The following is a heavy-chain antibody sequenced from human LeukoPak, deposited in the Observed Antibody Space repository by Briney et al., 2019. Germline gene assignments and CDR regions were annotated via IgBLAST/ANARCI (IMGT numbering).Heavy chain of an antibody. CDR1: GVTFSSSW. CDR2: ISDSGGNT. Sequence: GGSLRLSCAASGVTFSSSWMSWVRQAPGKGLEWVSAISDSGGNTYYADSVKGRFTISRDNSKITLYLQMNSLRAEDTAVYYCAKDYHSSSWGYYYYYYMDVWGKGTTVTVSS. CDR3: AKDYHSSSWGYYYYYYMDV. D-gene: IGHD6-13*01. J-gene: IGHJ6*03. V-gene: IGHV3-23*01.